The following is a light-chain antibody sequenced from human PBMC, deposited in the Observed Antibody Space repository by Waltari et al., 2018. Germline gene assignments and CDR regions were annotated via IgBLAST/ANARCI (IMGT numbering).Light chain of an antibody. CDR1: SGHSNSG. CDR2: LNSDGSL. J-gene: IGLJ2*01. V-gene: IGLV4-69*01. Sequence: QLVLTQSPSASASLGASVKLTCTLSSGHSNSGIAWHQQQPEKGPRFLMKLNSDGSLSKGDDIPDRFSGSRSGAQGYLTISSLRSEDEADYYCQTWGTGIRVFGGGTKLTVL. CDR3: QTWGTGIRV.